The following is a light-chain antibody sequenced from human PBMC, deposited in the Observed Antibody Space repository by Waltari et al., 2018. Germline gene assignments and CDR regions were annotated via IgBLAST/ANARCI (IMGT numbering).Light chain of an antibody. Sequence: DIQMTQSPSTLSASVGDRVTITCRASKSISSWLAWYQQKPGKAPKLLIYKASSLERGVPSRFSGSGSGTEFTLTISSLQPDDFATYYCQQYNSYPLTFGGGTKVEIK. CDR3: QQYNSYPLT. V-gene: IGKV1-5*03. CDR2: KAS. J-gene: IGKJ4*01. CDR1: KSISSW.